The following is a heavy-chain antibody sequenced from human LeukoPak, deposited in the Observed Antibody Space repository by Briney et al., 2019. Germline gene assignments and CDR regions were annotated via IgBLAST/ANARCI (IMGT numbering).Heavy chain of an antibody. CDR3: ARSPDILTGENFDY. D-gene: IGHD3-9*01. V-gene: IGHV1-2*02. J-gene: IGHJ4*02. CDR1: GYTFTGYY. CDR2: INPNSGGT. Sequence: ASVKVSCKASGYTFTGYYMHWVGQAPGQGLEWMGWINPNSGGTNYAQKFQGRVTMTRDTSISTAHMELSRLRSDDTALYYCARSPDILTGENFDYWGQGTLVTVSS.